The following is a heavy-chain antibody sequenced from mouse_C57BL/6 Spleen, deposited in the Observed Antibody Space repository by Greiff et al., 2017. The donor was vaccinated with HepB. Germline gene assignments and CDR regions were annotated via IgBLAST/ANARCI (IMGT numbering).Heavy chain of an antibody. V-gene: IGHV1-64*01. CDR3: ARYCYRNYTFPSYAMDY. Sequence: VQLQQSGAELVKPGASVKLSCKASGYTFTSYWMHWVKQRPGQGLEWIGMIHPNSGSTNYNEKFKSKATLTVDKSSSTAYMQLSSLTSEDSAVYDCARYCYRNYTFPSYAMDYWGQGTSVTVSS. CDR1: GYTFTSYW. D-gene: IGHD2-5*01. J-gene: IGHJ4*01. CDR2: IHPNSGST.